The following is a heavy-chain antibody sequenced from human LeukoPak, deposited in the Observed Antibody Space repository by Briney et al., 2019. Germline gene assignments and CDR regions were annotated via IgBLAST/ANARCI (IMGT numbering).Heavy chain of an antibody. D-gene: IGHD3-16*02. V-gene: IGHV4-59*01. Sequence: SETLSLTCTVSGGSISSYYWSWIRQPPGKGLEWIGYIYYSGSTNYNPSLKSRVTISVDTSKNQFSLKLSSVTAADTAVYYCARVGVMITFGGVIVHNWFDPWGQGTLVTVSS. CDR1: GGSISSYY. CDR2: IYYSGST. CDR3: ARVGVMITFGGVIVHNWFDP. J-gene: IGHJ5*02.